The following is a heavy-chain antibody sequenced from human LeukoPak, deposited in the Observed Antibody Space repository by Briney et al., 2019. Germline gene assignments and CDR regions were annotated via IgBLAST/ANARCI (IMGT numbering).Heavy chain of an antibody. J-gene: IGHJ3*02. D-gene: IGHD1-1*01. CDR1: GFTFSSYG. V-gene: IGHV3-33*06. CDR3: AKAVGWNIPFEAFDI. CDR2: IWYDGSNK. Sequence: GGSLRLSCAASGFTFSSYGMHWVRQAPGKGLEWVAVIWYDGSNKYYADSVKGRFTISRDNSKNTLYLQMNSLRAEDTAVYYCAKAVGWNIPFEAFDIWGQGTMASVSS.